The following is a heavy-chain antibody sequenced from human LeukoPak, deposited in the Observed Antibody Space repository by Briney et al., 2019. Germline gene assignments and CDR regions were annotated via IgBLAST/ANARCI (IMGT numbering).Heavy chain of an antibody. Sequence: GGSLRLSCAASGFTFSSYSMNWVRQAPGKGLEWVSSISSSSSYIYYADSVKGRFTTSGDNAKNSLYLQMNSLRAEDTAVYYCARDASQVFDYWGQGTLVTVSS. CDR3: ARDASQVFDY. J-gene: IGHJ4*02. V-gene: IGHV3-21*01. CDR1: GFTFSSYS. CDR2: ISSSSSYI.